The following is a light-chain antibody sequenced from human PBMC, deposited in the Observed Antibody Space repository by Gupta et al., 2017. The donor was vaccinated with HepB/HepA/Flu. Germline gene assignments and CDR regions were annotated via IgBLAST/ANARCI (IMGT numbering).Light chain of an antibody. CDR2: AAA. CDR3: QQSYSTPRT. J-gene: IGKJ1*01. CDR1: QNISSY. V-gene: IGKV1-39*01. Sequence: DVQMTQYPSSMPASVGDRVTITCRASQNISSYLNSYQQKPGKAPQLLIYAAASLQSGVPSSFSGSGSGTDFTLIISSRQPEDFATYYCQQSYSTPRTFGQGTKVEIK.